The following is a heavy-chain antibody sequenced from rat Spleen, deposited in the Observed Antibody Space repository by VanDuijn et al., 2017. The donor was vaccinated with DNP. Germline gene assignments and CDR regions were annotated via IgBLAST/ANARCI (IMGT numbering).Heavy chain of an antibody. D-gene: IGHD1-9*01. Sequence: EVLVVDSGGGLVQPGGSLRLSCAASGFTFSDYNMAWVRQAPKKGLEWVTTIIFDGSPTYYRDSVKGRFTISRDNAKSTLYLQMNSLRSEDTATYYCARAYYGYNSYYFDYWGQGVMVTVSS. CDR3: ARAYYGYNSYYFDY. J-gene: IGHJ2*01. CDR2: IIFDGSPT. CDR1: GFTFSDYN. V-gene: IGHV5-7*01.